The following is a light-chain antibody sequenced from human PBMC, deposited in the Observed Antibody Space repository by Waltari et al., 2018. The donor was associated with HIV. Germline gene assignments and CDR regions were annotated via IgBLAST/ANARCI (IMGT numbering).Light chain of an antibody. CDR1: SSDVGSYNL. J-gene: IGLJ1*01. CDR3: CSYAGSRRV. V-gene: IGLV2-23*02. Sequence: QSALTQPASVSGSPGQSITISCTGTSSDVGSYNLVSLYQQYPGKAPKLMIYEVNKRPSGISHRFSGSKSGNTASLTISGLQAEDEADYYCCSYAGSRRVFGTGTKVTVL. CDR2: EVN.